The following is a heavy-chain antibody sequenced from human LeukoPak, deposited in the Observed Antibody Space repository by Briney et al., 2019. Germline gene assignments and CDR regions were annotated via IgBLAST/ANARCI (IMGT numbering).Heavy chain of an antibody. CDR2: ISSSSSTI. Sequence: GGSLRLSCAASGFTFSSYSMNWVRQAPGKGLEWVSSISSSSSTIYYADSVKGRLTISRDNAKNSLYLQMNSLRAEDTAVYYCARGAYYYEDWGQGTLVTVSS. D-gene: IGHD3-22*01. V-gene: IGHV3-48*01. CDR3: ARGAYYYED. CDR1: GFTFSSYS. J-gene: IGHJ4*02.